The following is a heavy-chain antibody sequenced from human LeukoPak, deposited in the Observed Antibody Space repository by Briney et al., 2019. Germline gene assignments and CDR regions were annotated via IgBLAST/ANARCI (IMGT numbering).Heavy chain of an antibody. D-gene: IGHD4-23*01. CDR3: AKGHDYGGNLDY. J-gene: IGHJ4*02. CDR1: GFTFSNYG. CDR2: IRYDGSNK. V-gene: IGHV3-30*02. Sequence: PGGPLRLSCAAPGFTFSNYGMHWVRQAPGKGLEWVAFIRYDGSNKYYADSVKGRFTISRDNSKNTLYVQMNIMREEDRAVYCGAKGHDYGGNLDYWGQGTLVTVSS.